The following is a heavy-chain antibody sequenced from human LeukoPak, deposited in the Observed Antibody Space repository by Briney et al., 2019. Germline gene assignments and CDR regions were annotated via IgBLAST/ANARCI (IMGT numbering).Heavy chain of an antibody. CDR2: ISGSGGST. CDR1: GFTFSSYG. CDR3: AKDLSSGWTYYFDY. D-gene: IGHD6-19*01. Sequence: PGGSLRLSCAASGFTFSSYGMSWVRQAPGKGLEWVSAISGSGGSTYYADSVKGRFTISRDNSKNTLYLQMNSLRAEDTAVYYCAKDLSSGWTYYFDYWGQGTLVTVSS. V-gene: IGHV3-23*01. J-gene: IGHJ4*02.